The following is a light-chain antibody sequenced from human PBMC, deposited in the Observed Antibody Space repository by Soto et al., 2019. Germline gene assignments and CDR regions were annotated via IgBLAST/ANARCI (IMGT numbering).Light chain of an antibody. CDR2: GAS. V-gene: IGKV3-15*01. J-gene: IGKJ5*01. Sequence: VMTQSPATLSVSPGERATLSCTASQSINSTLAWYQQRPGQAPRLLIYGASTRATGIPARFSGSGSGTDFTPTISRLEAEDFTVYYCQQSSSSPITFGQGTRLEIK. CDR1: QSINST. CDR3: QQSSSSPIT.